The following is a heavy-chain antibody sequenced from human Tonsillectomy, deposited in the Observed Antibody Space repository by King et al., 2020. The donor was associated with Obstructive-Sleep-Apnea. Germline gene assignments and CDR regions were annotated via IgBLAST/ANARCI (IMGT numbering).Heavy chain of an antibody. J-gene: IGHJ6*02. V-gene: IGHV4-59*01. CDR1: GGAISRYY. D-gene: IGHD3-10*01. CDR2: VYYSGST. CDR3: ARDVGSGAEGYYYYGMDV. Sequence: MQLQESGPGLVKPSETLSLTCTVSGGAISRYYWSWIRQPPGKGLEWIGYVYYSGSTNDNPSLKSRVTISVDTSKNQFSLKLSSVTAADTAVYYCARDVGSGAEGYYYYGMDVWGQGTTVTVSS.